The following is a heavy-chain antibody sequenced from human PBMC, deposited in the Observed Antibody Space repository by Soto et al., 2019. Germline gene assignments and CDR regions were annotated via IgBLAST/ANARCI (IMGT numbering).Heavy chain of an antibody. CDR1: GFAFSSYS. J-gene: IGHJ4*02. V-gene: IGHV3-48*02. D-gene: IGHD4-4*01. CDR2: ISGSSCTT. Sequence: EVQLVESGGGLVQPGGSLKLSCAASGFAFSSYSMNWVRQAPGKGLEWVSYISGSSCTTSYPVSVKGRFTISRDTAKKSVFLQMNSLTDEDTAVYYCARSYNDYSCFDDWGQGALVTFSP. CDR3: ARSYNDYSCFDD.